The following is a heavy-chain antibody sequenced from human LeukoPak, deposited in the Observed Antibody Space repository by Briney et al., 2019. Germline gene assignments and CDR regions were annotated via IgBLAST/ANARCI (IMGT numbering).Heavy chain of an antibody. CDR1: GFTFSSYW. CDR2: INEDGGDK. D-gene: IGHD6-19*01. CDR3: ARGGAVGTADY. V-gene: IGHV3-7*01. Sequence: GGSLRLSCAASGFTFSSYWMSWVRRAPGKGLEGVANINEDGGDKYYVDSVKGRFTISRDNAKNSLYLQMNSLRAEDTAVYYCARGGAVGTADYWGQGTLVTVSS. J-gene: IGHJ4*02.